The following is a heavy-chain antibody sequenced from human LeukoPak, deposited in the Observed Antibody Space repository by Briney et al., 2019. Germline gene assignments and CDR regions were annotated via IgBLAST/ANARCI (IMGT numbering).Heavy chain of an antibody. V-gene: IGHV4-61*02. CDR1: GGSISSGSYY. CDR3: ASGGVLRFLEWLPMDV. CDR2: ICTSGST. J-gene: IGHJ6*04. D-gene: IGHD3-3*01. Sequence: SETLSLTCTVSGGSISSGSYYWSWIRQPAGKGLEWLGRICTSGSTNYNPSLKSRVTISVDTSKNQFSLKLSSVTAADTAVYYCASGGVLRFLEWLPMDVWGKGTTVTVSS.